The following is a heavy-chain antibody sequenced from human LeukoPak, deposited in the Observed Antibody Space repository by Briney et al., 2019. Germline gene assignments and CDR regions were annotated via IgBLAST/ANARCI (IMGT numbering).Heavy chain of an antibody. CDR2: IYYSGST. CDR3: ARGERPYKDDAFDI. Sequence: SETLSLTCTVSGGSISSYYWSWIRQPPGKGLEWIGYIYYSGSTNYNPSLKSRVTISVDTSKNQFSLKLSSVTAADTAVYYCARGERPYKDDAFDIWGQGTMVTVSS. D-gene: IGHD1-1*01. CDR1: GGSISSYY. V-gene: IGHV4-59*01. J-gene: IGHJ3*02.